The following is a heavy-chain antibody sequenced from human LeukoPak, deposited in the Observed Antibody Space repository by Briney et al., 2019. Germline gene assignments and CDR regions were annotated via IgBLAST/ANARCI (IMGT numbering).Heavy chain of an antibody. Sequence: PGGSLRLSCVASGFTFSSYWMHWVRQDPRKGLVWVSRINGDGRNINYADSVRGRFTISRDNAKNTLYLQMNTLRVEDTAVYYCARDLYCSSTSCPNYWGQGTLVTVSS. CDR1: GFTFSSYW. CDR2: INGDGRNI. CDR3: ARDLYCSSTSCPNY. J-gene: IGHJ4*02. V-gene: IGHV3-74*01. D-gene: IGHD2-2*01.